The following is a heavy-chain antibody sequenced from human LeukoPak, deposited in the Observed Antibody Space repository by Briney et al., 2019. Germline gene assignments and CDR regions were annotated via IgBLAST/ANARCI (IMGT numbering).Heavy chain of an antibody. Sequence: PGGALILSCSASGFTLRTSFVNWGRQAPGKGLELVTHIGGSINNITYAASVKGRFTISRDNARDPGYLQLNSLRDEHTVVCYCARESGRYSDNRGFFPWGQGTLVTVSS. D-gene: IGHD3-22*01. J-gene: IGHJ5*02. CDR3: ARESGRYSDNRGFFP. CDR2: IGGSINNI. CDR1: GFTLRTSF. V-gene: IGHV3-48*02.